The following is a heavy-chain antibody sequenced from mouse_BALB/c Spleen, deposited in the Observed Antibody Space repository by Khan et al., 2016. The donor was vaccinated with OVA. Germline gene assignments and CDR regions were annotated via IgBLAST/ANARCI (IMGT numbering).Heavy chain of an antibody. V-gene: IGHV1-4*01. CDR1: GYTFTSCT. D-gene: IGHD2-14*01. Sequence: VKLLESGAELARPGASVKMSCKASGYTFTSCTIHWIKLRPGKGLEWIGFINPSNGYTNYNQKFKDKATLTADTSSTTVYMQLSSLTSDDSAIYNCVRDGAYHRNDGWFAYWGQGTLVTVSA. CDR2: INPSNGYT. J-gene: IGHJ3*01. CDR3: VRDGAYHRNDGWFAY.